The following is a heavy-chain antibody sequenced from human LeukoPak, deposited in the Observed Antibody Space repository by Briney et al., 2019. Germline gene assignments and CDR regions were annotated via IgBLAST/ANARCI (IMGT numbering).Heavy chain of an antibody. D-gene: IGHD5-12*01. CDR3: ARDGSRGDDGFDI. CDR2: IYTSGST. CDR1: GGSISSGSYY. J-gene: IGHJ3*02. Sequence: PSQTLSLTCTVSGGSISSGSYYWSWIRQPAGKGLEWIGRIYTSGSTNYNPSLKSRVTISVDTSKNQFSLKLSSVTAADTAVYYCARDGSRGDDGFDIWGQGTMVTVSS. V-gene: IGHV4-61*02.